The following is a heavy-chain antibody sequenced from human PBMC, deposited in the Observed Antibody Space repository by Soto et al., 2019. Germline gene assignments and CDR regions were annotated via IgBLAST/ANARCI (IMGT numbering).Heavy chain of an antibody. Sequence: QVQLQESGPGLVKPSQTLSLTCTVSGGSISSGGYYWSWIRQHTGKGLEWVGYIYYSGSTYYNPSLTSRVTIAVDTSKIQCSLKLSSVTAADTAVYYCARKTGDSSSLNGDYWGQGTLVTVSS. CDR3: ARKTGDSSSLNGDY. CDR2: IYYSGST. D-gene: IGHD6-13*01. J-gene: IGHJ4*02. CDR1: GGSISSGGYY. V-gene: IGHV4-31*03.